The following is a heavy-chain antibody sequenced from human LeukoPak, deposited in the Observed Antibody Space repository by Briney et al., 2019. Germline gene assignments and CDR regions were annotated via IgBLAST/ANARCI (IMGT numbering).Heavy chain of an antibody. J-gene: IGHJ4*02. CDR1: GFTFSDYS. V-gene: IGHV3-11*04. Sequence: GGSLRLSCAASGFTFSDYSMGWIRQAPGKGLEWISYIRSSDNTIYYAASVKGRFTISRDNAKNSLYLQMNSLRAEDTGVYYCARCGDGLPCDFDYWGQGTLVTVSS. CDR2: IRSSDNTI. D-gene: IGHD3-10*01. CDR3: ARCGDGLPCDFDY.